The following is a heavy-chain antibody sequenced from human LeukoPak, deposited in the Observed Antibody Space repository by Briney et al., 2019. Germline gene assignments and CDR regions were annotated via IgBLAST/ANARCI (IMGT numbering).Heavy chain of an antibody. D-gene: IGHD2-2*01. CDR3: AKCLSTSCQGAFDY. J-gene: IGHJ4*02. Sequence: GGSLRLSCAASGFTFYDYAMHWVRHAPGKGLEWVSGISWNSGRKDYADSVKVPFTISRDDAKNSLYLQMNSLRVEDTALYYCAKCLSTSCQGAFDYWGQGTLVTVSS. CDR1: GFTFYDYA. V-gene: IGHV3-9*01. CDR2: ISWNSGRK.